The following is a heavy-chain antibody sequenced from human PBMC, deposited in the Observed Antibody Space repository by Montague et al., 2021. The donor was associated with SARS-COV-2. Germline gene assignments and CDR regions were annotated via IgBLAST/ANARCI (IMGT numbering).Heavy chain of an antibody. D-gene: IGHD6-13*01. Sequence: SETLSLTCTVSGDSISYFYWSWIRQPAGKGLEWIGHVSASGSTNYNPSLNSRVTMSVDTSKKQFSLRLSPVTAADTAVYYCARDVVAAPGTFDYWGQGTLVTVSS. CDR2: VSASGST. J-gene: IGHJ4*02. CDR1: GDSISYFY. CDR3: ARDVVAAPGTFDY. V-gene: IGHV4-4*07.